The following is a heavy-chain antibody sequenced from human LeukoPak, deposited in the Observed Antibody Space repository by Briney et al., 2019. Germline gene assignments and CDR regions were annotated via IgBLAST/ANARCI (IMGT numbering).Heavy chain of an antibody. CDR2: INHSGST. CDR1: GASFSGYY. Sequence: SETLSLTCAVYGASFSGYYWSWIRQPPGKGLEWIGEINHSGSTNYNPSLKSRVTILVDTSKNQFSLKLSSVTAADTAVYYCARDEQGYSYGPFDYWGQGTLVTVSS. V-gene: IGHV4-34*01. D-gene: IGHD5-18*01. CDR3: ARDEQGYSYGPFDY. J-gene: IGHJ4*02.